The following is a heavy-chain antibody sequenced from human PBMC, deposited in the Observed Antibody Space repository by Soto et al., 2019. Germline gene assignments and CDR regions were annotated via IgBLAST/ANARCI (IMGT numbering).Heavy chain of an antibody. V-gene: IGHV4-59*01. CDR2: IYYSGST. Sequence: SETLSLTCTVSGGSISSYYWSWIRQPPGKGLEWIGYIYYSGSTNYNPSLKGRVTISVDTSKNQFSLKLSSVTAADTAVYYCARELSTVLRWFDPWGQGTLVTVSS. CDR1: GGSISSYY. D-gene: IGHD4-4*01. J-gene: IGHJ5*02. CDR3: ARELSTVLRWFDP.